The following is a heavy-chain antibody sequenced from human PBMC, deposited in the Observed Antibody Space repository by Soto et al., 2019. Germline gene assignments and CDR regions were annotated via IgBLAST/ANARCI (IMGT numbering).Heavy chain of an antibody. CDR3: ARDVEGYGPIDY. D-gene: IGHD5-18*01. Sequence: GGSLRLSCAASGFTFSSYAMHWVRQAPGKGLEWVAVISYDGSNKYYADSVKGRFTISRDNSKNTLYLQMNSLRAEDTAVYYCARDVEGYGPIDYWGQGTLVTVSS. CDR1: GFTFSSYA. J-gene: IGHJ4*02. V-gene: IGHV3-30-3*01. CDR2: ISYDGSNK.